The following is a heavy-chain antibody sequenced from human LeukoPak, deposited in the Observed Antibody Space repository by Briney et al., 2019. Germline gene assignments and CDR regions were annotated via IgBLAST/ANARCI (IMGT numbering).Heavy chain of an antibody. CDR3: ARGGWLPDY. CDR2: IKQDGSEK. D-gene: IGHD3-22*01. V-gene: IGHV3-7*01. J-gene: IGHJ4*02. Sequence: TGGSLRLSCAASGFTFSRYSMSWVRQAPGKGLEWVANIKQDGSEKYYVDSVKGRFAISRDNAKNSLYLQMNSLRAGDTAVYYCARGGWLPDYWGQGTLVTVSS. CDR1: GFTFSRYS.